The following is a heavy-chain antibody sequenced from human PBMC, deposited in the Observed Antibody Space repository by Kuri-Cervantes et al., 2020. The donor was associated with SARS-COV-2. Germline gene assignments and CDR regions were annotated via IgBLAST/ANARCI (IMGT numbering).Heavy chain of an antibody. Sequence: SCKASGYTFTGYYMHWVRQAPGKGLEWVAVISYDGSNKYYADSVKGRFTISRDNSKNTLYLQMNSLRAEDTAVYYCAKDGAVAGIRPEYFQHWGQGTLVTVSS. CDR2: ISYDGSNK. V-gene: IGHV3-30*18. CDR3: AKDGAVAGIRPEYFQH. J-gene: IGHJ1*01. D-gene: IGHD6-19*01. CDR1: GYTFTGYY.